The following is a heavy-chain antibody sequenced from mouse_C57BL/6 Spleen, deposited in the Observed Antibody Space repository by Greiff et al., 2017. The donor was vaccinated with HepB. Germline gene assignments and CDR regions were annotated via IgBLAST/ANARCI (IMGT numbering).Heavy chain of an antibody. CDR1: GYTFTSYW. CDR3: ARRGIYYGNCD. J-gene: IGHJ3*01. D-gene: IGHD2-1*01. CDR2: IYPSDSET. V-gene: IGHV1-61*01. Sequence: VQLQQPGAELVRPGSSVKLSCKASGYTFTSYWMDWVKQRPGQGLEWIGNIYPSDSETHYNQKFKDKATLTVDKSSSTAYMQLSSLTSEDSAVYYCARRGIYYGNCDWGRGTLVSVSA.